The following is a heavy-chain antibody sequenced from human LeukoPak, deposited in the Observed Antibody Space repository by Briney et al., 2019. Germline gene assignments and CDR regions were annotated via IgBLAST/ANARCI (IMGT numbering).Heavy chain of an antibody. CDR3: ARVVMGYFDY. Sequence: AGGSLRLSCAASGFIVSGNYMSWVRQAPGKGLEWISIIHSGDLTYYADSVKDRFTISRDNSKNTLYLQMNGLRAEDTAVYFCARVVMGYFDYWGQGTLVTVSS. CDR1: GFIVSGNY. D-gene: IGHD2-21*01. V-gene: IGHV3-53*01. CDR2: IHSGDLT. J-gene: IGHJ4*02.